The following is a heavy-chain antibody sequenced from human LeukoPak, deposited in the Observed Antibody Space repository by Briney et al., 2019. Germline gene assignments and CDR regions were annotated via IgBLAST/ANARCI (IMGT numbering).Heavy chain of an antibody. V-gene: IGHV3-48*03. CDR1: GFTFSSYE. CDR2: ISSSGSTI. Sequence: GGSLRLSWVASGFTFSSYEMNWVRQAPGKGLEWVSYISSSGSTIYYADSVKGRFTISRDNAKNSLYLQMNSLRAEDTAVYYCARDLFDILTGYCPFDYWGQGTLVTVSS. D-gene: IGHD3-9*01. J-gene: IGHJ4*02. CDR3: ARDLFDILTGYCPFDY.